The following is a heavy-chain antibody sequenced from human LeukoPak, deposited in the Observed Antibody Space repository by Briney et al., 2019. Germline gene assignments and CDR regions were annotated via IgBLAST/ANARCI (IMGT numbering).Heavy chain of an antibody. CDR2: INNSGST. V-gene: IGHV4-34*01. Sequence: SETLSLTCAVYGGSFSGYYWSWIRQPPGKGLEWIGEINNSGSTNYNPSLKSRVTISVDTSKNQFSLKLSSVTAADTAVYYCARASKAQDYYYYYYGMDVWGQGTTVTVSS. CDR3: ARASKAQDYYYYYYGMDV. J-gene: IGHJ6*02. CDR1: GGSFSGYY. D-gene: IGHD5/OR15-5a*01.